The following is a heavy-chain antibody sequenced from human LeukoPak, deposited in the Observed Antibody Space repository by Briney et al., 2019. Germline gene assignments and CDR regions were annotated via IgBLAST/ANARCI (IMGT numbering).Heavy chain of an antibody. D-gene: IGHD2-15*01. V-gene: IGHV1-18*01. CDR1: GYTFTSYG. CDR3: ARLERVRGYCSGGSCYARSRYSDY. CDR2: VSADNGKT. Sequence: ASVKVSCRASGYTFTSYGISWVRQAPGQGLEWMGWVSADNGKTNYAQKLQGRVTMTTDTSTSTTYMELRSLTSDDTAVYYCARLERVRGYCSGGSCYARSRYSDYWGQGTLVSVSS. J-gene: IGHJ4*02.